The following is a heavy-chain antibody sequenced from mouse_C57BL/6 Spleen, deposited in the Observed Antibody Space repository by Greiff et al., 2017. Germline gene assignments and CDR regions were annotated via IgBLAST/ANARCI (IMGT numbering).Heavy chain of an antibody. Sequence: QVHVKQSGAELVRPGASVTLSCKASGYTFTDYEMHWVKQTPVHGLEWIGAIDPETGGNAYNQKFKGKAILTADKSSSTAYMELRSLTSEDSAVYYCTRAIYYYGSSYWYFDVWGTGTTVTVSS. J-gene: IGHJ1*03. CDR1: GYTFTDYE. D-gene: IGHD1-1*01. V-gene: IGHV1-15*01. CDR2: IDPETGGN. CDR3: TRAIYYYGSSYWYFDV.